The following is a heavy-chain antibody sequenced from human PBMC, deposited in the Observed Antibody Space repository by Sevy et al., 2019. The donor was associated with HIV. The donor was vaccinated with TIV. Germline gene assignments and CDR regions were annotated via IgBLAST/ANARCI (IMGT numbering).Heavy chain of an antibody. J-gene: IGHJ4*02. CDR2: ISTYSGET. V-gene: IGHV1-18*01. CDR3: ARDSDGSGHYYADFFDY. CDR1: GYTFTTYP. D-gene: IGHD3-22*01. Sequence: ASVKVSCKASGYTFTTYPIGWVRQAPGQGLEWMGWISTYSGETRDAQKFQGRATMTTDTSTSTAYLYLRSLRSDDTALYYCARDSDGSGHYYADFFDYWGQGTLVTVSS.